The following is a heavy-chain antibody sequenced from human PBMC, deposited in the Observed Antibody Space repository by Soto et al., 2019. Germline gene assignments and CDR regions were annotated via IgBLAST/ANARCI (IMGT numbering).Heavy chain of an antibody. V-gene: IGHV4-38-2*01. D-gene: IGHD2-2*01. CDR1: GYFISSGYC. Sequence: SETLSLTCAVSGYFISSGYCWGWIRQPPGKGLEWIGSMFHSGSTHYNPSLKSRVTISVDTSKNHFSLRLSSVTASDTAVYYCARGHIVVVPTVGWFDPWGQGTLVTVSS. CDR3: ARGHIVVVPTVGWFDP. J-gene: IGHJ5*02. CDR2: MFHSGST.